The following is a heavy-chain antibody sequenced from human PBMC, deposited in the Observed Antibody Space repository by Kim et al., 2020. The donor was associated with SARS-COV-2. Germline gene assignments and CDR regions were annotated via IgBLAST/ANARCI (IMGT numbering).Heavy chain of an antibody. D-gene: IGHD3-22*01. CDR3: ARDDDSSGYYYGMDV. Sequence: QKVQGRVTMTTDTSTSTAYMELRSLRSDDTAVYYCARDDDSSGYYYGMDVWGQGTTVTVSS. J-gene: IGHJ6*02. V-gene: IGHV1-18*01.